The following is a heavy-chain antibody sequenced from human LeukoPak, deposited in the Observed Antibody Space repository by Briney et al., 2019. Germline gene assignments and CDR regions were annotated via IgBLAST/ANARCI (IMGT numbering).Heavy chain of an antibody. CDR1: GFTFSSYA. J-gene: IGHJ4*02. CDR2: ISGSGGST. D-gene: IGHD2-15*01. Sequence: GGSLRLSCAASGFTFSSYAMGWVRQAPGKGLEWVSAISGSGGSTYYADSVKGRFTISRDNSKNTLYLQMNSLRAEDTAVYYCAKDPPNIVVVVAATGNNFDYWGQGTLVTVSS. V-gene: IGHV3-23*01. CDR3: AKDPPNIVVVVAATGNNFDY.